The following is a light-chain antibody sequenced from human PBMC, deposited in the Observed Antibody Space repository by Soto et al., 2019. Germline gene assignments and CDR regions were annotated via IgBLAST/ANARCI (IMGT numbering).Light chain of an antibody. CDR3: QQLNSYPRT. CDR2: AAS. Sequence: IQLTQSPSSLSASVGDRVTITCRASQGISSYLAWYQQKPGKAPKLLIYAASTLQSGVPSRFSGSGSGTDFTLTISSLQTEDFATYYGQQLNSYPRTFGQGTKVEIK. V-gene: IGKV1-9*01. CDR1: QGISSY. J-gene: IGKJ1*01.